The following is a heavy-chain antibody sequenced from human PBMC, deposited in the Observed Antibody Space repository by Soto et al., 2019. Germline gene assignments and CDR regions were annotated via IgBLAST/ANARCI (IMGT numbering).Heavy chain of an antibody. Sequence: QVQLQESGPGLVKPSGTLSLTCAVSGGSVSSNNWWSWVRQPPGKGLEWIGEIYHSGSTNYNPSPKRRVPISVAKSKTQFSLKLSSVTAADTALFFCASGGGGGDYWGQGTLVTVSS. J-gene: IGHJ4*02. CDR2: IYHSGST. CDR3: ASGGGGGDY. D-gene: IGHD3-16*01. CDR1: GGSVSSNNW. V-gene: IGHV4-4*02.